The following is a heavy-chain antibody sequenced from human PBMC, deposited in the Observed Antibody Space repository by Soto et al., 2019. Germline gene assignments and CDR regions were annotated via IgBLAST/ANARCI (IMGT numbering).Heavy chain of an antibody. CDR2: IYYSGST. Sequence: SETLSLTCTVSGGSISSSSYYWGWIRQPPGKGLEWIGSIYYSGSTYYNPSLKSRVTISVDTSKNQFSLKLSSVTAADTAVYYCARLKSYYDFQGGAFDIWGQGTMVTVS. V-gene: IGHV4-39*01. CDR1: GGSISSSSYY. J-gene: IGHJ3*02. D-gene: IGHD3-3*01. CDR3: ARLKSYYDFQGGAFDI.